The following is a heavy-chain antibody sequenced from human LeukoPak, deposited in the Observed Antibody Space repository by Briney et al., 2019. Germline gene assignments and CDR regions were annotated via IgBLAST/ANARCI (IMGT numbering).Heavy chain of an antibody. D-gene: IGHD4-17*01. J-gene: IGHJ4*02. Sequence: PGRSLRLSCAASGFTFSRYVMHWVRQAPGKGLEWVAVISYDGSNKYYVDSVKGQFTISRDNSKNTLYLQMISLTAEDTAVYYCAKVSKVYGDYASFDYWGQGTLVTVSS. CDR3: AKVSKVYGDYASFDY. CDR2: ISYDGSNK. CDR1: GFTFSRYV. V-gene: IGHV3-30*18.